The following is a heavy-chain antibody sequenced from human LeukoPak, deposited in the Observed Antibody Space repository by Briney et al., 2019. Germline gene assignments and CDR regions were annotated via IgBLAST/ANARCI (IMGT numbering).Heavy chain of an antibody. Sequence: SVTLSLTCTVSGCSISSGDYYWSWIRQPPGKGLEWIGYIYYSGSTYYNPSLKSRVTISVDTSKNQFSLKLSSVTAADTAVYYCAREFVGFGALDYWGQGTLVTVSS. J-gene: IGHJ4*02. D-gene: IGHD3-10*01. CDR1: GCSISSGDYY. CDR2: IYYSGST. V-gene: IGHV4-30-4*01. CDR3: AREFVGFGALDY.